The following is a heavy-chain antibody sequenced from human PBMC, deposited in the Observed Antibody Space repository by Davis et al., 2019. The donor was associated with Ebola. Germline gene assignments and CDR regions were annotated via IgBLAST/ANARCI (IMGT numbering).Heavy chain of an antibody. CDR1: GFTFSGSA. CDR2: IRSKANNYAT. Sequence: GESLKISCAASGFTFSGSAMHWVRQASGKGLEWVGRIRSKANNYATAYAASVKGRFTISRDDSKNTAYLQMNSLKTEDTAVYYCTISRIAAAGTDDYWGQGTLVTVSS. CDR3: TISRIAAAGTDDY. V-gene: IGHV3-73*01. D-gene: IGHD6-13*01. J-gene: IGHJ4*02.